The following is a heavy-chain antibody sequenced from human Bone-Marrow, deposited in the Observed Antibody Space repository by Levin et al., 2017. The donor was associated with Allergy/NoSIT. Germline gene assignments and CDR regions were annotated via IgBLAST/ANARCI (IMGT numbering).Heavy chain of an antibody. Sequence: PSETLSLTCAASGFTLSSYWMHWVRQLPGKGPVWVSRINGDGSRTYYADSVKGRFTISRDNADNTVYLQMNSLRAEDTAVYYCARINCDGGSSGRDWYFDLWGRGTLVTVS. V-gene: IGHV3-74*01. CDR3: ARINCDGGSSGRDWYFDL. J-gene: IGHJ2*01. CDR1: GFTLSSYW. D-gene: IGHD2-15*01. CDR2: INGDGSRT.